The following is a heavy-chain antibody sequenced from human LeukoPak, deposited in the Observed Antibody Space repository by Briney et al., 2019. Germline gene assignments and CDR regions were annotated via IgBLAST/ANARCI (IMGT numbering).Heavy chain of an antibody. CDR2: IYYSGST. D-gene: IGHD3-22*01. J-gene: IGHJ4*02. CDR3: ARELGVGYYDSSGYLDY. CDR1: GGSISSYY. Sequence: SETLSLTCTVSGGSISSYYWSWIRQPPGKGLEWIGYIYYSGSTNYNPFLKSRVTISVDTSKNQFSLKLSSVTAADTAVYYCARELGVGYYDSSGYLDYWGQGTLVTVSS. V-gene: IGHV4-59*01.